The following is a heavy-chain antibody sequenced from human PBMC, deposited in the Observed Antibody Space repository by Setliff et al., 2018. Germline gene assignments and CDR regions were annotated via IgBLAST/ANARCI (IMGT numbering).Heavy chain of an antibody. J-gene: IGHJ3*01. V-gene: IGHV1-2*02. CDR3: AGPFDVGPYPRPIDGLDL. D-gene: IGHD3-9*01. CDR2: INPNSGGR. Sequence: ASVKVSCQASGYIFRDYYIHWVRQAPGQGLAWMGWINPNSGGREYAEAFQGRVTLTGDTSIRTAFMELSGLTTDDTAVYYCAGPFDVGPYPRPIDGLDLWGQGTRVTVS. CDR1: GYIFRDYY.